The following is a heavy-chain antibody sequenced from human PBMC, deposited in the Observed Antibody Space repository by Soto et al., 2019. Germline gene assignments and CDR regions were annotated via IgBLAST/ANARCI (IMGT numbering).Heavy chain of an antibody. J-gene: IGHJ6*02. CDR3: AKARGIAYCGGDCYFAGAEYYYYGMDV. Sequence: PGGSLRLSCAASGFTFSSYGMHWVRQAPGKGLEWVAVISYDGSNKYYADSVKGRFTISRDNSKNTLYPQMNSLRAEDTAVYYCAKARGIAYCGGDCYFAGAEYYYYGMDVWGQGTTVTVSS. CDR1: GFTFSSYG. V-gene: IGHV3-30*18. D-gene: IGHD2-21*02. CDR2: ISYDGSNK.